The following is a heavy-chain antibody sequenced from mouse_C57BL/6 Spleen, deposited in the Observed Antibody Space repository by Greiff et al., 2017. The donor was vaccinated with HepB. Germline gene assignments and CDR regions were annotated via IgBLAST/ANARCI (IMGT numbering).Heavy chain of an antibody. D-gene: IGHD2-4*01. CDR2: INPSTGGT. CDR1: GYSFTGYY. CDR3: ARSASYDYPWFAY. V-gene: IGHV1-42*01. J-gene: IGHJ3*01. Sequence: VQLQQSGPELVKPGASVKISCKASGYSFTGYYMNWVKQSPEKSLEWIGEINPSTGGTTYNQKFKAKATLTVDKSSSTAYMQLKSLTSEDSAVYYCARSASYDYPWFAYWGQGTLVTVSA.